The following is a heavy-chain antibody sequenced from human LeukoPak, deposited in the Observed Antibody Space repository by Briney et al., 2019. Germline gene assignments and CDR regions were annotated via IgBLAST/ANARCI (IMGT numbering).Heavy chain of an antibody. D-gene: IGHD2-2*01. CDR1: GFTFDDYA. Sequence: SLRLSCAASGFTFDDYAMHWVQQAPGKGLEWVSGISWNSGSIGYADSVKGRFTISRDNAKNSLYLQMNSLRAEDTALYYCSKAPLGGPGANDYLGQGTLVTVSS. CDR2: ISWNSGSI. J-gene: IGHJ4*02. V-gene: IGHV3-9*01. CDR3: SKAPLGGPGANDY.